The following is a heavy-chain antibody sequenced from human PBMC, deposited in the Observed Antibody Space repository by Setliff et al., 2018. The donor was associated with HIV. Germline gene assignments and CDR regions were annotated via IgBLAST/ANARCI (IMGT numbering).Heavy chain of an antibody. J-gene: IGHJ4*02. CDR1: GFIFSSYN. Sequence: PGGSLRLSCAASGFIFSSYNMNWVRQAPGKGLEWVSSITSSSTYIYYADSVKGRFTISRDNSKNTLNLQMNSLKTEDTAVYYCTRHSTDPWSLLDYWGQGTLVTVSS. D-gene: IGHD4-4*01. V-gene: IGHV3-21*04. CDR2: ITSSSTYI. CDR3: TRHSTDPWSLLDY.